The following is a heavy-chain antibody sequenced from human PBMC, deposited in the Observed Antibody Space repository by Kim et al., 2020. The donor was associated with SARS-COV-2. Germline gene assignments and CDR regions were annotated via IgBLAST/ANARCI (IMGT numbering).Heavy chain of an antibody. CDR2: INAGNGNT. CDR1: GYTFTSYA. V-gene: IGHV1-3*01. Sequence: ASVKVSCKASGYTFTSYAMHWVRQAPGQRLEWMGWINAGNGNTKYSQKFQGRVTITRDTSASTAYMELSSLRSEDTAVYYCASNYYGSGSYYEGYYYYGMDVWGQGTTVTVSS. CDR3: ASNYYGSGSYYEGYYYYGMDV. D-gene: IGHD3-10*01. J-gene: IGHJ6*02.